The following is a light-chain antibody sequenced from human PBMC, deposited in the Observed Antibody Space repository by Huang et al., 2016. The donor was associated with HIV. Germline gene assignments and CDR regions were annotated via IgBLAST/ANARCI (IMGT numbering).Light chain of an antibody. Sequence: IILTQSPATLSVSPGEGATLPCRASQSIGTNLAWYQQRPGQAPRLLLYGASTRATCVPARFSGSGSGTEFNLNLSSLQSEDFATYYCQHYSNWPPLTFGGGTKVDI. V-gene: IGKV3-15*01. CDR3: QHYSNWPPLT. CDR2: GAS. J-gene: IGKJ4*01. CDR1: QSIGTN.